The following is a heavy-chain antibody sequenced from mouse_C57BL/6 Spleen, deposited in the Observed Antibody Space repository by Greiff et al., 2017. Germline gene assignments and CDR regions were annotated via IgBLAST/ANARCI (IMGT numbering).Heavy chain of an antibody. Sequence: VQLQQSGPELVKPGASVKMSCKASGYTFTDYNMHWVKQSHGKSLEWIGSINPNNGGTSYNQKFKGQATLTVNKSSSTAYMELRIRTAEDSAGYYGARGRYDVRLAYWGQGTLVTGSA. D-gene: IGHD2-12*01. CDR1: GYTFTDYN. CDR2: INPNNGGT. J-gene: IGHJ3*01. V-gene: IGHV1-22*01. CDR3: ARGRYDVRLAY.